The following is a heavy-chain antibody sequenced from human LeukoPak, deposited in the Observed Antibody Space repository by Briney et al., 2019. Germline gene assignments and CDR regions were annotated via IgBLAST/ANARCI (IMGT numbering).Heavy chain of an antibody. CDR3: ARHQLRGFLDDN. CDR1: RDSINSDY. CDR2: IYYSGAT. D-gene: IGHD3-10*01. J-gene: IGHJ4*02. Sequence: SETLPLTCTVSRDSINSDYWSWIRQPPGKGLEWIGCIYYSGATNYNPSLQSRVSISIDTSKKQFSLKLTSVTAADTAVYYCARHQLRGFLDDNWGQGTLVTVSS. V-gene: IGHV4-59*08.